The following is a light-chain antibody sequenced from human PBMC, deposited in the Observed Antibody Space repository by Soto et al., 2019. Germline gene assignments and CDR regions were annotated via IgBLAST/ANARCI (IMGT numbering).Light chain of an antibody. J-gene: IGKJ4*01. Sequence: DIQLTQAPSFLSASVGDRVTITCRASQGISSFLAWYQQKPGKAPNLLISGASTLQSGVPSRFSGSGSGTEFTLTVSSLQPEDFATYYCQQLNAYPHNFGGGTNVDIK. V-gene: IGKV1-9*01. CDR2: GAS. CDR1: QGISSF. CDR3: QQLNAYPHN.